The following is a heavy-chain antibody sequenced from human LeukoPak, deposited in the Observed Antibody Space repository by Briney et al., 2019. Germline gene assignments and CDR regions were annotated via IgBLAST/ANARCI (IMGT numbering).Heavy chain of an antibody. CDR3: ARASRWVSFDI. Sequence: PGGSLRLSCAASGFTVSSNYMTWVRQAPGKGLEWVSIIYGGGSTYYADSVKGRFTISRDNSKSTLYLQMNSLRAEDTAVYYCARASRWVSFDIWGQGTMVTVSS. D-gene: IGHD5-24*01. J-gene: IGHJ3*02. CDR2: IYGGGST. V-gene: IGHV3-66*01. CDR1: GFTVSSNY.